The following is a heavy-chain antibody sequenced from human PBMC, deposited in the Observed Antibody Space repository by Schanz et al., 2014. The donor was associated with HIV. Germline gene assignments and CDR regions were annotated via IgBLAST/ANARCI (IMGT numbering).Heavy chain of an antibody. D-gene: IGHD2-15*01. CDR1: GFIFSSYG. Sequence: QVQLVESGGGVVQPGRSLRLSCRTSGFIFSSYGMHWVRQAPGKGLEWVAFISYDVEKKHFAQPVKGRFTISRDNSKNTLYLQMNSLRAEDTAVYYCAKGGRDILSYYGMDVWGQGTTVTVSS. V-gene: IGHV3-30*18. CDR3: AKGGRDILSYYGMDV. J-gene: IGHJ6*02. CDR2: ISYDVEKK.